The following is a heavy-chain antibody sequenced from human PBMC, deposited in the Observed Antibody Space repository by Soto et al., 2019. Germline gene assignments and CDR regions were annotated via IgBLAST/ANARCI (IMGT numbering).Heavy chain of an antibody. Sequence: QVQLVQSGAEVKKPGASVKVSCKASGYTFTAYYSHWVRQAPGQGLECMGWIKPNSGDTGYTQKFQGRVTRTRDTSISTAYMDLSSLRSDDTAMYYCARGSAVGGNWFDSWGQGTLVTVSS. CDR3: ARGSAVGGNWFDS. CDR1: GYTFTAYY. V-gene: IGHV1-2*02. CDR2: IKPNSGDT. D-gene: IGHD6-19*01. J-gene: IGHJ5*01.